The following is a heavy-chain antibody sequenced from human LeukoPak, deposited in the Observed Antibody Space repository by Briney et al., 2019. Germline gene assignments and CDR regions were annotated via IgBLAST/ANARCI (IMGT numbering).Heavy chain of an antibody. V-gene: IGHV4-34*01. J-gene: IGHJ4*02. CDR1: GGSFSGYY. Sequence: SETLSLTCAVYGGSFSGYYWSWIRQPPGKGLEWIGEINHSGSTNYNPSLKSRVTISVDTSKNQFSLKLSSVTAADTAVYYCARPEYSSSWYGFNYYFDYWGQGTLVTVSS. CDR3: ARPEYSSSWYGFNYYFDY. CDR2: INHSGST. D-gene: IGHD6-13*01.